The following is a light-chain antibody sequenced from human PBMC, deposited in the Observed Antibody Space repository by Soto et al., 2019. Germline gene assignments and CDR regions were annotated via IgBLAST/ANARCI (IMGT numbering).Light chain of an antibody. CDR1: SSDIGAYNY. CDR3: CSYAGRHTSLYV. Sequence: QSALTQPRSVSGSPGQSVTISCTGTSSDIGAYNYVSWYQQHPGKAPKLIMSGVSERPSGVPDRFSGSKSGNTASLTISGLQAEDEADYYCCSYAGRHTSLYVFGTGTKLTVL. CDR2: GVS. J-gene: IGLJ1*01. V-gene: IGLV2-11*01.